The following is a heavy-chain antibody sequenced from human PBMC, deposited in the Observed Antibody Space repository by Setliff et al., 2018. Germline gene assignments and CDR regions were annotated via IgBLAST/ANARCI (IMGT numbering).Heavy chain of an antibody. CDR3: ARRATYYNFWSGYYDY. Sequence: SETLSLTCTVSGGSISSSSYYWGWIRQPPGKGLEWIGSIYYSGSTYYNQSLKSRVTISVDTSKNQFSLKLSPLAAADTAVYYCARRATYYNFWSGYYDYWGQGTLVTVSS. D-gene: IGHD3-3*01. CDR1: GGSISSSSYY. J-gene: IGHJ4*02. V-gene: IGHV4-39*07. CDR2: IYYSGST.